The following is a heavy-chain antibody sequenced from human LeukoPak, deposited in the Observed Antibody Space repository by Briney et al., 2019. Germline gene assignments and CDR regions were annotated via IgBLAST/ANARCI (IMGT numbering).Heavy chain of an antibody. V-gene: IGHV4-38-2*02. CDR3: ASTGFGIAARAGSR. J-gene: IGHJ4*02. CDR2: IYHSGST. D-gene: IGHD6-6*01. Sequence: PSETLSLTCTVSGYSISSGYYWGWIRQPPGKGLEWIGSIYHSGSTYYNPSLKSRVTISVDTSKNQFSLKLSSVTAADTAVYYCASTGFGIAARAGSRWGQGTLVTVSS. CDR1: GYSISSGYY.